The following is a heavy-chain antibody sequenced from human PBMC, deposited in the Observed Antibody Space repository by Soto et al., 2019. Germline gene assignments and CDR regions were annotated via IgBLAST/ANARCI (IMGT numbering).Heavy chain of an antibody. Sequence: QLQESGPGLVKSSQTLSLTCTVSGDSISTPEFFWAWVRQPPGRGLEWIGYIFHTGSTYQNPSPQSPLTMSIGTSKGQFSLNLSPVTAADTATYYCATDSTMTPAWRGLHVWGQGITVTVSS. CDR2: IFHTGST. D-gene: IGHD5-12*01. CDR1: GDSISTPEFF. J-gene: IGHJ6*02. CDR3: ATDSTMTPAWRGLHV. V-gene: IGHV4-31*01.